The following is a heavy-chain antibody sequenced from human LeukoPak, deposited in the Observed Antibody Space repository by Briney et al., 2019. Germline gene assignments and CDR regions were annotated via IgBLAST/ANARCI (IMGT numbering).Heavy chain of an antibody. D-gene: IGHD6-19*01. Sequence: GGSLRLSCAASGFTFSSYAMSWVREAPGKGLEGVSAISGSGGSTYYADSVKGRFTISRDNSKDTLYLQMNSLRAEDTAVYYCAKCVAGTLIAPDYWGQGTLVTVSS. CDR1: GFTFSSYA. CDR3: AKCVAGTLIAPDY. V-gene: IGHV3-23*01. CDR2: ISGSGGST. J-gene: IGHJ4*02.